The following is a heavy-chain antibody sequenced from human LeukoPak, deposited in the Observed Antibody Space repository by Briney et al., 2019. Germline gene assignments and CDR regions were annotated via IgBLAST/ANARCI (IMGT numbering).Heavy chain of an antibody. CDR3: ARVGWRWLQFPDY. J-gene: IGHJ4*01. Sequence: GASVKVSCKASGYTFTGYYMHWVRQAPGQGLEWMGRINPNSGGTNYAQKFQGRVTMTRDTSISTAYMELSRLRPDDTAVYYCARVGWRWLQFPDYWGQEPWSPSPQ. CDR1: GYTFTGYY. D-gene: IGHD5-24*01. V-gene: IGHV1-2*06. CDR2: INPNSGGT.